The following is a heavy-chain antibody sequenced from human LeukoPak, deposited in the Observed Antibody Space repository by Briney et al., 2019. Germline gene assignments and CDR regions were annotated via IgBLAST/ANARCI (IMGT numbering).Heavy chain of an antibody. CDR3: AKDFRIAAAGTGGFDY. D-gene: IGHD6-13*01. V-gene: IGHV3-30*18. J-gene: IGHJ4*02. Sequence: PGGSLRLSCAASGFTFSSYGMHWVRQAPGKGLEWVAVISYDGSNKYYADSVEGRFTISRDHSKNTLYLQMNSLRAEDTAVYYCAKDFRIAAAGTGGFDYWGQGTLVTVSS. CDR1: GFTFSSYG. CDR2: ISYDGSNK.